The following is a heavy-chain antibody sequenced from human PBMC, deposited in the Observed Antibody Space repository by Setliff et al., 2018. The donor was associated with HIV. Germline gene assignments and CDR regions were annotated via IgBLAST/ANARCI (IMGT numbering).Heavy chain of an antibody. CDR2: ISGFNGNT. D-gene: IGHD6-19*01. CDR3: ARNSFPRAVTGTGPLFDY. J-gene: IGHJ4*02. V-gene: IGHV1-18*01. Sequence: GASVKVSCKASGITIRSYAISWVRQAPGQGLEWMGWISGFNGNTKYGQNFQGRVTMTIDTSTNTAYMEVRSLRSDDTAVYYCARNSFPRAVTGTGPLFDYWGQGTLVTVSS. CDR1: GITIRSYA.